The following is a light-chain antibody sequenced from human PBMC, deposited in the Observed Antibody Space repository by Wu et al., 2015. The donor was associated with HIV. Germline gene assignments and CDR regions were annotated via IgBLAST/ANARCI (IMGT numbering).Light chain of an antibody. V-gene: IGKV3-20*01. J-gene: IGKJ2*01. CDR3: QQSGSSNYI. Sequence: EIVLTQSPGTLSLSPGERATLSCRASQSVRSSYLAWYQQKPGQPPRLLIYGTSSRATGIPDRFSGSGSGTDFILTISTLEPEDSAVYYCQQSGSSNYIFGQGTRLEI. CDR2: GTS. CDR1: QSVRSSY.